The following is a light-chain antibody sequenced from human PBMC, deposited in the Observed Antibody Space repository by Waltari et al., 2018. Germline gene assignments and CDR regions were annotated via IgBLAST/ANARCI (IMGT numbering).Light chain of an antibody. Sequence: SCRASQGVSSYLAWYQQMPGQATRLLIHSASNRATGIPARFSGSGSGTDFTLTISSLEPEDFAVYYCQQRSNWPRTFGQGTKVEIK. J-gene: IGKJ1*01. CDR3: QQRSNWPRT. V-gene: IGKV3-11*01. CDR2: SAS. CDR1: QGVSSY.